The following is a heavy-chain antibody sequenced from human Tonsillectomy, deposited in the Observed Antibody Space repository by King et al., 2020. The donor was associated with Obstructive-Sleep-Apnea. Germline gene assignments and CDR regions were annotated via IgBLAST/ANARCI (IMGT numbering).Heavy chain of an antibody. Sequence: VQLVESGGGWVQPGGPLRLSFAASGFTFRTYWMSWVRQAPGPGLEWGANIKQEGREEYYMDSVKGRFTISRDNAKTSLYLQMNSLRAEDTAVYYCARDRGPNCLDYWSQGTLVTVSS. CDR1: GFTFRTYW. V-gene: IGHV3-7*01. CDR2: IKQEGREE. D-gene: IGHD7-27*01. CDR3: ARDRGPNCLDY. J-gene: IGHJ4*02.